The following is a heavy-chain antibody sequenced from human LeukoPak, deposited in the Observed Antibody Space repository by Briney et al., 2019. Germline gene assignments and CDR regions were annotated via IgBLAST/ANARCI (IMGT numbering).Heavy chain of an antibody. D-gene: IGHD3-3*01. V-gene: IGHV6-1*01. CDR2: TYYRSKWYN. J-gene: IGHJ6*02. CDR3: ARDFNPITIFGVVTRPYYYYGMDV. Sequence: PSQTLSLTCAISGDSVFSNSSWNWIRQSPSRGLEWLGRTYYRSKWYNDYVVPVKSRININPDTSKNQFSLKLSSVTAADTAVYYCARDFNPITIFGVVTRPYYYYGMDVWGQGTTVTVSS. CDR1: GDSVFSNSS.